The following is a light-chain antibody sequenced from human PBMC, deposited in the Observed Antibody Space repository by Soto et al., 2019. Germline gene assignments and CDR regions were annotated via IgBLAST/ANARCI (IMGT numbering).Light chain of an antibody. V-gene: IGKV3-20*01. CDR2: GAS. J-gene: IGKJ4*01. Sequence: EIVLTQSPGTLSLSPGERATLSCRASQSVSSSYLAWYQQKPGQAPRLPIYGASSRATGIPDRFSGSGSGTDFTLTISRLEPEDFAVYYCQQYGSSPALTFGGGTKVEI. CDR3: QQYGSSPALT. CDR1: QSVSSSY.